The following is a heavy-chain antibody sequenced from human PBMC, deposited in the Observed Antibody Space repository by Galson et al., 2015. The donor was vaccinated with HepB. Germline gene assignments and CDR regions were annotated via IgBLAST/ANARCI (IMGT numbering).Heavy chain of an antibody. Sequence: SVKVSCKASGYTFTRYAMHWVRQAPGQRLEWMGWINAGNGNTKYSQKFQGRVTITRDTSASTAYMELSSLRSEDTAVYYCARGAQYYYGSGSYYYPQDYYYGMDVWGQGTMVTVSS. CDR1: GYTFTRYA. CDR2: INAGNGNT. V-gene: IGHV1-3*01. CDR3: ARGAQYYYGSGSYYYPQDYYYGMDV. D-gene: IGHD3-10*01. J-gene: IGHJ6*02.